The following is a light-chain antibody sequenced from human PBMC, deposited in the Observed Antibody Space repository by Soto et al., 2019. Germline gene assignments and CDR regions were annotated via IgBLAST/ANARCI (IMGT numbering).Light chain of an antibody. Sequence: QSALTQPRSVSGSPGQSVTISCSGTSSDVGAYNYVSWYQQHPGKAPKLMIFDVFNRPSGVPDRFSGSKSVNTASLTISGLQAEDEADYYCCSYAGSYTWVFGGGTKLTVL. CDR3: CSYAGSYTWV. CDR1: SSDVGAYNY. V-gene: IGLV2-11*01. CDR2: DVF. J-gene: IGLJ3*02.